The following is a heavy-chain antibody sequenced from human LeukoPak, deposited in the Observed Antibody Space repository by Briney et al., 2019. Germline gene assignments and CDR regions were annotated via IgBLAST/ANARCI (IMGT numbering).Heavy chain of an antibody. D-gene: IGHD1-26*01. CDR3: AREGIVGATLFDY. V-gene: IGHV4-61*02. J-gene: IGHJ4*02. CDR1: GGSISSGSYY. CDR2: IYTSGST. Sequence: SETLSLTCTVSGGSISSGSYYWSWIRQPAGKGLEWIGRIYTSGSTNYNPSLKSRVTISVDTSKNQFSLKLSSVTAADTAVYYCAREGIVGATLFDYWGQGTLVTVSS.